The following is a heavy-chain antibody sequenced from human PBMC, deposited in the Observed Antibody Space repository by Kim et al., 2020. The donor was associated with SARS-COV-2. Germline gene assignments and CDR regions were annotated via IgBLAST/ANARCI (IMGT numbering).Heavy chain of an antibody. Sequence: QYVDYVKRRFTVSRDNSKNTIFLQMNSLTPDDTAVYYCARRDFWSTYPFDYWGQGTLVTVSS. CDR3: ARRDFWSTYPFDY. D-gene: IGHD3-3*01. V-gene: IGHV3-30*01. J-gene: IGHJ4*02.